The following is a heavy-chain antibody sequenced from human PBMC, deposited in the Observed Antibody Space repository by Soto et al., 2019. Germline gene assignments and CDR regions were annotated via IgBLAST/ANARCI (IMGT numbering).Heavy chain of an antibody. CDR2: ISYDGSNK. CDR1: GFTFSSYA. Sequence: GGSLRLSCAASGFTFSSYAMHWVRQAPGKGLEWVAVISYDGSNKYYADSVKGRFTISRDNSKNTLYLQMNSLRAEDTAVYYCARDKRLGYMDVWGQGTTVTVSS. V-gene: IGHV3-30-3*01. J-gene: IGHJ6*02. D-gene: IGHD6-25*01. CDR3: ARDKRLGYMDV.